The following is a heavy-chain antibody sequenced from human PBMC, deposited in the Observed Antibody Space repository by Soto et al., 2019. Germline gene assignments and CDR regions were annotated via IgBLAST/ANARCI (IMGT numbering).Heavy chain of an antibody. V-gene: IGHV4-34*01. J-gene: IGHJ6*02. CDR1: GESFSGYY. CDR3: ARGPSYYDILTGYQYGYYYYGMDV. Sequence: SETLSLTCAVYGESFSGYYWSWIRQPPGKGLEWIGEINHSGSTNYNPSLKSRVTISVDTSKNQFSLKLSSVTAADTAVYYCARGPSYYDILTGYQYGYYYYGMDVWGQGTTVTV. CDR2: INHSGST. D-gene: IGHD3-9*01.